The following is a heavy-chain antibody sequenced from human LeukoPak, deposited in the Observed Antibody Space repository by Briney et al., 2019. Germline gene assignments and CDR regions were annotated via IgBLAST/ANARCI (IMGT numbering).Heavy chain of an antibody. CDR1: GFTFSSYT. J-gene: IGHJ4*02. D-gene: IGHD7-27*01. V-gene: IGHV4-4*07. CDR3: ARDLENRGRPGVFDY. CDR2: IYTSGST. Sequence: GSLRLSCAASGFTFSSYTLIWIRQPAGKGLEWIGRIYTSGSTNYNPSLKSRVTMSVDTSKNQFSLKLSSVTAADTAVYYCARDLENRGRPGVFDYWGQGTLVTVSS.